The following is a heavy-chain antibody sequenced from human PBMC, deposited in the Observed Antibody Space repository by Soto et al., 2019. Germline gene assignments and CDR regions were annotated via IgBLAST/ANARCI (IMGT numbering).Heavy chain of an antibody. CDR1: GGSISSGGYY. V-gene: IGHV4-31*03. J-gene: IGHJ4*02. Sequence: QVQLQESGPGLVKPSQTLSLTCTVSGGSISSGGYYWSWIRQHPGKGLEWIGYIYYSGSTYYNPSLKSRVTISVDTSKNQFSLKLSSVTAADTAVYYCARLITIFGVFIIGYFDYWGQGTLVTVSS. CDR2: IYYSGST. CDR3: ARLITIFGVFIIGYFDY. D-gene: IGHD3-3*01.